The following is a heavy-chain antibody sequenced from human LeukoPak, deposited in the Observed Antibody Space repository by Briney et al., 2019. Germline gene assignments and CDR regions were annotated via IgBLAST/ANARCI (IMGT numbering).Heavy chain of an antibody. D-gene: IGHD1-26*01. CDR3: SKVTWELLQVSYYYYIDV. CDR1: GCSFSSNDW. V-gene: IGHV4-4*02. CDR2: MYHGGNI. J-gene: IGHJ6*03. Sequence: SGTLTLTCTVSGCSFSSNDWWSWGRPPPGKGVEWIGEMYHGGNINYEQSVKSRATISMDKSKNPVYLKMSFLTAEDTAVYYFSKVTWELLQVSYYYYIDVWGKGTTVTISS.